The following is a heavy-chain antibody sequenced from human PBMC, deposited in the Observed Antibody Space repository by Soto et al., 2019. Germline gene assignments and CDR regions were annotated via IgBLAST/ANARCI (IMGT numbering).Heavy chain of an antibody. CDR2: IIPIFGTA. V-gene: IGHV1-69*13. CDR1: GGTFSSYA. J-gene: IGHJ5*02. D-gene: IGHD5-12*01. CDR3: ARGVVGLRFKFYNWFDP. Sequence: GASVKVSCKASGGTFSSYAISWVRQAPGQGLEWMGGIIPIFGTANYAQKFQGRVTITADESTSTAYMELSSLRSEDTAVYYCARGVVGLRFKFYNWFDPWGQGTLVTVSS.